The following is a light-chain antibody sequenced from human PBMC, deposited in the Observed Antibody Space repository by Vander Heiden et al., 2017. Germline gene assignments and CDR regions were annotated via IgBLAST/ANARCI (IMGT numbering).Light chain of an antibody. CDR1: QGIKNY. J-gene: IGKJ1*01. V-gene: IGKV1-6*01. CDR3: LQDYSYPRT. CDR2: AAS. Sequence: AIQMPQSLSSLSASVGDRVTITCRASQGIKNYLGWYQQKPGKAPNLLIYAASSLQRGVPSRFSGSGSGTDFTLIISSLQPEDFATYYCLQDYSYPRTFGQGTKVDIK.